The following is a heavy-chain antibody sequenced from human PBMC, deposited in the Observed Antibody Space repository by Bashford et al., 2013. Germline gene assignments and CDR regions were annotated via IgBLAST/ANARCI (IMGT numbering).Heavy chain of an antibody. J-gene: IGHJ4*02. CDR1: GWLHQQWWLL. D-gene: IGHD3-22*01. Sequence: SETLSLTCTVSGWLHQQWWLLLELDPPAPREGPGVDWVHLLQWGAPTTTRPFKSRVTISVDTSKNQFSLKLSSVTAADTAVYYCARVDSDYYDSSGYYHYFDLLGPREPWVTVSS. CDR2: LLQWGAP. CDR3: ARVDSDYYDSSGYYHYFDL. V-gene: IGHV4-31*03.